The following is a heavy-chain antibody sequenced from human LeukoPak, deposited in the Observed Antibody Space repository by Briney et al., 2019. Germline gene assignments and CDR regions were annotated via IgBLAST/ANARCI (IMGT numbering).Heavy chain of an antibody. Sequence: SQTLSLTCTVSGDSINSGYHWSWIRQQPGKGLEWIGNIYYNGRTYYKTSLKSRIIISVDMSKNQISLQLSSVTAADTAVYYCARDLRGSSMDVWGKGTPVAVSS. CDR2: IYYNGRT. CDR3: ARDLRGSSMDV. CDR1: GDSINSGYH. J-gene: IGHJ6*03. D-gene: IGHD1-26*01. V-gene: IGHV4-31*03.